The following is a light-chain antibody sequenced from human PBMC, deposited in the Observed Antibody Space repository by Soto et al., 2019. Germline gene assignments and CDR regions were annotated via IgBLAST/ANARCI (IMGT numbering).Light chain of an antibody. Sequence: DLQMTQSPSSVSASVGDRVTITCRASQSISSWLAWYQQKPGKAPKLLIYKASSLESGVPSRFSGSGSGTEFTLTISSLQPDDFATYYCQQYNSYGTFGQGTKVEIK. V-gene: IGKV1-5*03. J-gene: IGKJ1*01. CDR3: QQYNSYGT. CDR1: QSISSW. CDR2: KAS.